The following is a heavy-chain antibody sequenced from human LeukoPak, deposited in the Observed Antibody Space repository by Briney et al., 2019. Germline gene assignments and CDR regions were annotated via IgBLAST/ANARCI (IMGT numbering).Heavy chain of an antibody. Sequence: SETLSLTCTVSGDSMTRGGYYWSWVRQHPGKGLEWVGFIYHSGTTFYNPSLESRATISVDTSLNQFSLKLTSVTAADTAVYYCARAVDYRNYFDYWGQGTLVTVSS. CDR3: ARAVDYRNYFDY. J-gene: IGHJ4*02. CDR2: IYHSGTT. CDR1: GDSMTRGGYY. D-gene: IGHD4-11*01. V-gene: IGHV4-31*03.